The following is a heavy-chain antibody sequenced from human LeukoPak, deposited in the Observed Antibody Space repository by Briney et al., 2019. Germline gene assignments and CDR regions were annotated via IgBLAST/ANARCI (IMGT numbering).Heavy chain of an antibody. CDR1: GFTFSSYA. V-gene: IGHV3-23*01. D-gene: IGHD3-3*01. CDR2: ISGSGATI. Sequence: PGGSLRLSCAASGFTFSSYAMNWVRQAPGKGLEWVSVISGSGATIDYADSVKGRFTISRDNSKNTLYLQMNSLRAEDTAVYFCTSSLEWLSLFDYWGQGTLVTVSS. J-gene: IGHJ4*02. CDR3: TSSLEWLSLFDY.